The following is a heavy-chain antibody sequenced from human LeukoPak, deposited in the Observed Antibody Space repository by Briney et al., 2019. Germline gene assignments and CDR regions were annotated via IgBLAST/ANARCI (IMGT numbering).Heavy chain of an antibody. Sequence: PSETLSLTCTVSGGSISSSSYYWGWIRQPPGKGLEWIGSIYYSGSTYYNPSLKSRVTITVDTSKNQFSLKLSSVTAADTAVYYCARGKYDILTGYYRSYYFDYWGQGTPVTVSS. CDR3: ARGKYDILTGYYRSYYFDY. CDR1: GGSISSSSYY. D-gene: IGHD3-9*01. J-gene: IGHJ4*02. CDR2: IYYSGST. V-gene: IGHV4-39*07.